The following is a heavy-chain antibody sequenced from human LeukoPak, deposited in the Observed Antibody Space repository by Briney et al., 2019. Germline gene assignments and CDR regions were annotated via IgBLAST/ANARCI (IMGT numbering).Heavy chain of an antibody. CDR2: IYHSGNT. D-gene: IGHD3-9*01. CDR1: GGSISSNNW. V-gene: IGHV4-4*02. J-gene: IGHJ4*02. Sequence: SETLSLTCSVSGGSISSNNWWSCVRLPPGKGLEWIGEIYHSGNTNYNPSLKSRVTISGDKSKNQFSLRLSSVTAADSGVYYCARARNEILAGYYSFDYWGQGTLVTVSP. CDR3: ARARNEILAGYYSFDY.